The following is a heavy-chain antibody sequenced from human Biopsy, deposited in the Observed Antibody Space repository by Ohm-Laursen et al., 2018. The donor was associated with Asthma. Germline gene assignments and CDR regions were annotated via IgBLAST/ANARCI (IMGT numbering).Heavy chain of an antibody. CDR2: ISFDGTNK. Sequence: SLRLSCSASGFSFSSYGMHWVRQTPGKGLAWVAVISFDGTNKYYADSVKGRFTISRDNSKNTLSLQMNSLRAEDTAVYYCARAYGGSFFSGSFDIWGQGTMVTVSS. V-gene: IGHV3-30*03. J-gene: IGHJ3*02. D-gene: IGHD4-23*01. CDR3: ARAYGGSFFSGSFDI. CDR1: GFSFSSYG.